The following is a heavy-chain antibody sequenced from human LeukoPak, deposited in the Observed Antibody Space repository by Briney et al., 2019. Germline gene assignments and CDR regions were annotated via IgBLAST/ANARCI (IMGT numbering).Heavy chain of an antibody. CDR1: GYTFTSYA. CDR2: INTNTGNP. CDR3: ARTVTTPEGNWFDP. V-gene: IGHV7-4-1*02. D-gene: IGHD4-17*01. J-gene: IGHJ5*02. Sequence: GASVKVSCKASGYTFTSYAMNWVRQAPGQGLEWMGWINTNTGNPTYAQGFTGRFVFSLDTSVSTAYLQISSLKAEDTAVYYCARTVTTPEGNWFDPWGQGTLVTVSS.